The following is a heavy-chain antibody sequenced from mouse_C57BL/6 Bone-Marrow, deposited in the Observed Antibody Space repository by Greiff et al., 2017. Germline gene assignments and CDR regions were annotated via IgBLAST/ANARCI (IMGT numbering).Heavy chain of an antibody. CDR3: TTVVHY. Sequence: VQLQQSGAELVRPGASVKLSCTASGFNIKDDYMHWVKQRPEQGLEWIGWIDPENGDTEYASKFQGTANIPADTSSNTAYLQLSSLTSEDTAVYYCTTVVHYWGQGTTLTVSS. D-gene: IGHD1-1*01. J-gene: IGHJ2*01. CDR1: GFNIKDDY. CDR2: IDPENGDT. V-gene: IGHV14-4*01.